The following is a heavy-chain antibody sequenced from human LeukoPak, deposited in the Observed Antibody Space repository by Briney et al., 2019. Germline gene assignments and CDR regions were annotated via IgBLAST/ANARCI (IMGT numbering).Heavy chain of an antibody. CDR3: ARGREGSWSFDY. CDR1: GFTFSSYA. CDR2: ISYDGSNK. J-gene: IGHJ4*02. Sequence: GGSLRLSCAASGFTFSSYAMHWVRQAPGKGLEWVAVISYDGSNKYYADSVKGRFTISRDNSKNTLYLQMNSLRAEDTAVYYCARGREGSWSFDYWGQGTLVTVSS. V-gene: IGHV3-30-3*01. D-gene: IGHD3-10*01.